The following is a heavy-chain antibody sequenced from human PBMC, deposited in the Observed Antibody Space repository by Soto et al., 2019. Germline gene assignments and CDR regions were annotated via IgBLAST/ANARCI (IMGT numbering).Heavy chain of an antibody. J-gene: IGHJ3*02. CDR1: GFTFSSYA. CDR2: ISGSGGST. D-gene: IGHD2-15*01. V-gene: IGHV3-23*01. Sequence: GGSLRLSCAASGFTFSSYAMSWVRQAPGKGLEWVSAISGSGGSTYYADSVKGRFTISRDNSKNTLYLQMNSLRAEDTAVYYCAKEPAVEDIVVVVAATDAFDIWGQGTMVTVSS. CDR3: AKEPAVEDIVVVVAATDAFDI.